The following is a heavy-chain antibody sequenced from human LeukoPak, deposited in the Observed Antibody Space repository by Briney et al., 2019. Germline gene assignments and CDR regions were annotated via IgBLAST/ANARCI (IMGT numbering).Heavy chain of an antibody. J-gene: IGHJ4*02. Sequence: GGPLRLACAASGFTFRNAWMSWVRQAPGKGLEWVGRIKSKTDGGTTDYAAPVKGRFTISRDDSKNTLYLQMNSLKTEDTAVYYCTTGKYSSNWVGVYFDYWGQGTLVTVSS. CDR2: IKSKTDGGTT. CDR3: TTGKYSSNWVGVYFDY. CDR1: GFTFRNAW. D-gene: IGHD6-13*01. V-gene: IGHV3-15*01.